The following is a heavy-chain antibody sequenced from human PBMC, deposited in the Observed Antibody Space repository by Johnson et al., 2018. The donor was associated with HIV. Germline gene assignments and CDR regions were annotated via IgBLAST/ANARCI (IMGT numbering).Heavy chain of an antibody. CDR3: ARSCPRWAAAGGAFDI. V-gene: IGHV3-11*04. J-gene: IGHJ3*02. CDR1: GFTFSDYY. CDR2: ISSSGSTI. Sequence: QVQLVESGGGLVQPGGSLRLSCAASGFTFSDYYMGWIRQAPGKGLDWISYISSSGSTIYYADSVKGRFTISRDNAKNSLYLQMNSLRAEDTAVYYCARSCPRWAAAGGAFDIWGQGTMVTVSS. D-gene: IGHD6-13*01.